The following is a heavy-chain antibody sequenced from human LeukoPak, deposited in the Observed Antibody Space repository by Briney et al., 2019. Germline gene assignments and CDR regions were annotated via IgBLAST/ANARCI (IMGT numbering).Heavy chain of an antibody. J-gene: IGHJ3*01. CDR2: ISGSGSST. CDR3: AKEMATIRAFDF. V-gene: IGHV3-23*01. CDR1: GFTFSTYA. Sequence: PGGSLRLSXAASGFTFSTYAMSWVRQAPGKGLEWVSVISGSGSSTYYADSVKGRFTISRDNSKNTLCLQMNSLRAEDAAVYYCAKEMATIRAFDFWGQGTMVTVSS. D-gene: IGHD5-24*01.